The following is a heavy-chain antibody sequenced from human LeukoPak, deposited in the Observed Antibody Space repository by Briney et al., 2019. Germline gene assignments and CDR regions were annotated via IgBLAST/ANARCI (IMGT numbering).Heavy chain of an antibody. CDR2: IYTSGST. J-gene: IGHJ4*02. D-gene: IGHD2-2*02. Sequence: SQTLSLTCTVSGGSISSGSYYWSWIRQPAGKGLEWIGRIYTSGSTNYNPSLKSRVTISVDTSKNQFSLKLSSVTAADTAVYYCARDAEYCSSTSCYTRDYFDYWGQGTLVTVSS. V-gene: IGHV4-61*02. CDR1: GGSISSGSYY. CDR3: ARDAEYCSSTSCYTRDYFDY.